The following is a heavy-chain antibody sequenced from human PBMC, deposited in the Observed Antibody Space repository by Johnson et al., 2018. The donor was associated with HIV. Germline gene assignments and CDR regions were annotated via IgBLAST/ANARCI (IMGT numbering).Heavy chain of an antibody. J-gene: IGHJ3*02. V-gene: IGHV3-30*02. CDR1: GFTFSSYG. D-gene: IGHD3-9*01. Sequence: QMLLVESGGGVVQPGGSLRLSCAASGFTFSSYGMHWVRQAPGKGLEWVAFIRYDGSNKYYAYSVKGRFTISRDNSKNTLYLQMNSLRAEDTAVYYCAKDPPGVDDIHAFDIWGQGTMVTVSS. CDR2: IRYDGSNK. CDR3: AKDPPGVDDIHAFDI.